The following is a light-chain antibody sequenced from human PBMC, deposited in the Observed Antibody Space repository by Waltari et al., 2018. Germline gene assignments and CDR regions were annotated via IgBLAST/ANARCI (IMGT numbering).Light chain of an antibody. V-gene: IGLV1-40*01. CDR1: SSNIAAYY. CDR2: ENN. Sequence: QSVLTQPPSVSGAPGQRVIISCTGSSSNIAAYYVQWYQHLPGMAPKLLIYENNKRPSGVSERFSGSQSGTSASLTITGLQSEDEADYYCQSYDSSLSVLFGGGTRLTVL. CDR3: QSYDSSLSVL. J-gene: IGLJ2*01.